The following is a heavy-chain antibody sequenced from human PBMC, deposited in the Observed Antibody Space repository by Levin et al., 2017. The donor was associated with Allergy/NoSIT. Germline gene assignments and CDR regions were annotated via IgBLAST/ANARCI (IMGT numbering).Heavy chain of an antibody. V-gene: IGHV2-70*11. Sequence: SGPTLVKPTQTLTLTCTFSGFSLTTSGMCVSWIRQPPGNALEWLARIDWDDDKYYTTSLKTRLTISRYTSKNQVVLTMTSMDPVDTATYYCARATDHYYGRGFDYWGQGTPVTVSS. CDR1: GFSLTTSGMC. CDR2: IDWDDDK. CDR3: ARATDHYYGRGFDY. D-gene: IGHD3-10*01. J-gene: IGHJ4*02.